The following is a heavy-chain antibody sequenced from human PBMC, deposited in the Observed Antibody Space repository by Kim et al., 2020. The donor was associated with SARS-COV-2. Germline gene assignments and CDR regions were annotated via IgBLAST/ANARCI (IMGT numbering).Heavy chain of an antibody. CDR2: MNPNSGNT. D-gene: IGHD3-10*01. Sequence: ASVKVSCKASGYTFTSYDINWVRQATGQGLEWMGWMNPNSGNTGYAQKFQGRVTMTRNTSISTAYMELSSLRSEDTAVYYCARMKILWFGELFYYYGMDVSGQGTTVTVSS. CDR1: GYTFTSYD. V-gene: IGHV1-8*01. CDR3: ARMKILWFGELFYYYGMDV. J-gene: IGHJ6*02.